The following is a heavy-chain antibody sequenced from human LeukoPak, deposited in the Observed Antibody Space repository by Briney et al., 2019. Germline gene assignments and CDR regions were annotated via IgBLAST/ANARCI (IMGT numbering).Heavy chain of an antibody. CDR1: GFIVSNNY. CDR3: ARGVGQDAFDI. J-gene: IGHJ3*02. Sequence: GGSLRPSCAASGFIVSNNYMSWVRQAPGKGLEWVSVIYSGGRTYNADSVKGRFTFSKDNSKNTLYLQMTNLRVEDTAVYYCARGVGQDAFDIWGQGTMVIVSS. CDR2: IYSGGRT. V-gene: IGHV3-53*01. D-gene: IGHD1-26*01.